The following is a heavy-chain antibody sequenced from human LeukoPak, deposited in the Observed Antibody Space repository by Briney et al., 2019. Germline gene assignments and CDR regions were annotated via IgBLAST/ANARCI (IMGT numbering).Heavy chain of an antibody. CDR1: GGSVSDNNFF. Sequence: PSETLSLTCTVSGGSVSDNNFFWNWIRQPPGKRLEWIGYIYNSGSTNYNPALNSRVTISVDTSNNQFSLKLSSVIAADTAVYYCAGLEAHRPLDYWGQGTLVIVSS. CDR2: IYNSGST. V-gene: IGHV4-61*01. CDR3: AGLEAHRPLDY. J-gene: IGHJ4*02.